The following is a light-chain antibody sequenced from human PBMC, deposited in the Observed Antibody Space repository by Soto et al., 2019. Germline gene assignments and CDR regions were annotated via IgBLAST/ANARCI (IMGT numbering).Light chain of an antibody. CDR3: QQYHKWPLT. CDR2: GAS. Sequence: DIQMTQSPSSLSASVGDRVTITCRASQSISSYLNWYQQKPGKAPKLLIYGASTRATGIPVRFSGSASGTEFTLTISSIPSQHYPVYYCQQYHKWPLTFGQGTKVDIK. J-gene: IGKJ1*01. V-gene: IGKV1-39*01. CDR1: QSISSY.